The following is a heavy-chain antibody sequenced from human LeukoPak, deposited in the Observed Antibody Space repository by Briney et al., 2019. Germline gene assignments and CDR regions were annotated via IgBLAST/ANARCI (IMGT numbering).Heavy chain of an antibody. CDR1: GYTFTGNY. CDR2: INPNSGGT. D-gene: IGHD6-13*01. J-gene: IGHJ4*02. V-gene: IGHV1-2*06. CDR3: ARDTHSSAAGDFDY. Sequence: GASVKVSCKASGYTFTGNYMHWVRQAPGQGLEWMGRINPNSGGTNYEQKFQGRVTMTRDTSISTAYMELSTLRSDDTAVYYCARDTHSSAAGDFDYWGQGTLVTVSS.